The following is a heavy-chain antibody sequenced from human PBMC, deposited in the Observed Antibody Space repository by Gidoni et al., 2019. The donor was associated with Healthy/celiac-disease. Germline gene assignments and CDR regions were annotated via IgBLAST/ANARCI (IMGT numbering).Heavy chain of an antibody. V-gene: IGHV3-7*01. CDR2: IKQDGSEK. CDR1: GFTFSSYW. D-gene: IGHD3-16*01. CDR3: ARGALGYYGMDV. J-gene: IGHJ6*02. Sequence: EVQLVVSGGGLVQPGGSLSLSCAASGFTFSSYWMGWVRQAPGKGLEWVANIKQDGSEKYYVDSVKGRFTISRDNAKNSLYLKMNSLRAEDTAVYYCARGALGYYGMDVWGQGTTVTVSS.